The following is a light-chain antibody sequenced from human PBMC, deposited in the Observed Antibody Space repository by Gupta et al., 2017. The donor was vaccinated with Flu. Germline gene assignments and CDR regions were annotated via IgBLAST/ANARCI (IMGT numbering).Light chain of an antibody. CDR1: SSNIGSNT. Sequence: VLPQPPSASGTPWQRVTISCSGSSSNIGSNTVNWYQQLPGTAPKLLIYSDNLRPSGVPDRFSGSKSVTSAALAISGLQSEDEADYYCAAWDDRLNGPVFGGGTKLTVL. V-gene: IGLV1-44*01. J-gene: IGLJ3*02. CDR3: AAWDDRLNGPV. CDR2: SDN.